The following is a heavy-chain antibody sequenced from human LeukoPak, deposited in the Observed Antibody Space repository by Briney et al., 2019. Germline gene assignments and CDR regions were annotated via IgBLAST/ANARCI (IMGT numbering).Heavy chain of an antibody. D-gene: IGHD6-25*01. CDR2: IIPIVGAP. CDR1: GGTFSNYA. V-gene: IGHV1-69*04. Sequence: ASVKVSCKASGGTFSNYAINWLRQAPGQGLAWMRTEWVGRIIPIVGAPNYEQKFQGRVTITADKSTSTAYMELSSLRSEDTAIYYCAGGQYTSGDNWFDPWGQGTLVTVSS. CDR3: AGGQYTSGDNWFDP. J-gene: IGHJ5*02.